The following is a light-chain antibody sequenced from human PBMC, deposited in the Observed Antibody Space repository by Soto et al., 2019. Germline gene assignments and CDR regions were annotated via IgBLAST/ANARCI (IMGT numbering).Light chain of an antibody. CDR2: DAS. V-gene: IGKV1-33*01. CDR3: QPFGDLTFI. J-gene: IGKJ5*01. Sequence: DINMTQSPFSLCASVGDRVTISCRWSQDINTYLNWCQQKPGQAPKLLIYDASGLEVGVPSRFSGSGSGTHFTLTISGLQPEDIATYYCQPFGDLTFIVGPVTRLEIK. CDR1: QDINTY.